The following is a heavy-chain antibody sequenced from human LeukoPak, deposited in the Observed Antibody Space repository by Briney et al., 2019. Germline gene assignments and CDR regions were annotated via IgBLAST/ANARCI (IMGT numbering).Heavy chain of an antibody. CDR1: GFTLSSYS. CDR3: ARARWNDDLHY. D-gene: IGHD1-1*01. CDR2: ISSSSSTI. V-gene: IGHV3-48*04. J-gene: IGHJ4*02. Sequence: GGSLILSCAASGFTLSSYSMNWVRQAPGKGLEWVSYISSSSSTIYYADSVKGRFTISRDNAKNSLYLQMNSLRAEDTAVYYCARARWNDDLHYWGQGTLVTVSS.